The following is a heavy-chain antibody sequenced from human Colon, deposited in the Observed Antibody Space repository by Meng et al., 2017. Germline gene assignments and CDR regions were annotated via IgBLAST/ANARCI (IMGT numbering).Heavy chain of an antibody. CDR1: GFTFSDYY. J-gene: IGHJ4*02. CDR3: ARGSFSQND. D-gene: IGHD1-26*01. Sequence: GESLKISCAASGFTFSDYYMSWIRQAPGRGLEYISYISNSGSILYYTDSVKGRFTISRDNAKNSLYLHMDSLTSEDTAVYYCARGSFSQNDWGQGTLVTVSS. V-gene: IGHV3-11*04. CDR2: ISNSGSIL.